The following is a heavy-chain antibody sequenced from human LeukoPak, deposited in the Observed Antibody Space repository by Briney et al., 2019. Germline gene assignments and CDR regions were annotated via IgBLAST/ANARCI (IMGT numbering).Heavy chain of an antibody. CDR1: GYSFTDYW. V-gene: IGHV5-51*01. CDR2: IYPGDSDT. J-gene: IGHJ4*02. D-gene: IGHD1-26*01. CDR3: ARGSIVGSTKNYFDY. Sequence: GESLKISCKGSGYSFTDYWIGWVRQMPGKGLAWMGIIYPGDSDTRYSPSFQGQVTISADRSITTAYLQWSSLKASDTAMYFCARGSIVGSTKNYFDYWGQGTLVTVSS.